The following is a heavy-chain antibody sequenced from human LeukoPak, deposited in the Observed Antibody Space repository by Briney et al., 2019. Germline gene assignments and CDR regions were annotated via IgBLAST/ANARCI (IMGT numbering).Heavy chain of an antibody. CDR2: MRGRGCST. D-gene: IGHD3-9*01. V-gene: IGHV3-23*01. CDR1: GFTVSSNY. Sequence: PGGSLRLSCAASGFTVSSNYMSGVRQAPGEGLEGVSAMRGRGCSTYCGDCVKGRFTISRDNSENTLYLQMTSLRAEDTAVYYCAIDLRYFDWFWPAGVKTIGDVDYWGQGTLVTVSS. CDR3: AIDLRYFDWFWPAGVKTIGDVDY. J-gene: IGHJ4*02.